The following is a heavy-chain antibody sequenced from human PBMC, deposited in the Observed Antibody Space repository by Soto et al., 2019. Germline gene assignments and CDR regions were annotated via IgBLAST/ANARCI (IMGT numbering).Heavy chain of an antibody. D-gene: IGHD3-16*01. CDR3: AYLRGFTGYPGD. CDR1: GGTIRSPDW. J-gene: IGHJ4*02. Sequence: PSETLSLTCGVSGGTIRSPDWWTWVRQHPGKGLEWIGYIYYSGLTDYNPSLKSRLTISVDKSKNEFYLKMRSVTAADTAVYYCAYLRGFTGYPGDWGQGTWVTVSS. V-gene: IGHV4-4*02. CDR2: IYYSGLT.